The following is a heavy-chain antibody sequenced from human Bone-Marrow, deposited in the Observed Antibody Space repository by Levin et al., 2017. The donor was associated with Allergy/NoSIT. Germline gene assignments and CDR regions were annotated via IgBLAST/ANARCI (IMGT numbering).Heavy chain of an antibody. CDR2: IYYSGST. J-gene: IGHJ6*02. CDR1: GGSISSYY. D-gene: IGHD3-10*01. Sequence: PGGSLRLSCTVSGGSISSYYWSWIRQPPGKGLEWIGYIYYSGSTNYNPSLKSRVTISVDTSKNQFSLKLSSVTAADTAVYYCARLHYYGSGDGPYYYGMDVWGQGTTVTVSS. CDR3: ARLHYYGSGDGPYYYGMDV. V-gene: IGHV4-59*08.